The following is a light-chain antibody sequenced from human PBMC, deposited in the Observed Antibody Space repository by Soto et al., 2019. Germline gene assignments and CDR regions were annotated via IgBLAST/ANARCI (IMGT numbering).Light chain of an antibody. J-gene: IGKJ5*01. CDR2: SAS. V-gene: IGKV3-15*01. CDR1: QSVTIY. CDR3: QQRNIWPPVT. Sequence: EIVMTQSPATLSVSPWERATLSCRASQSVTIYLAWYQQKPGQAPRLLIYSASTRATGIPARFSGSGSGTDFTLTISSLEPEDSAVYYCQQRNIWPPVTFGQGTRLEI.